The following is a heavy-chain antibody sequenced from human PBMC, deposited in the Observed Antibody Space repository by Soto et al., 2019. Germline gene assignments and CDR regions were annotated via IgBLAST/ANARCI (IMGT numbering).Heavy chain of an antibody. CDR1: GGSFSGYY. J-gene: IGHJ6*03. V-gene: IGHV4-34*01. D-gene: IGHD2-2*01. Sequence: PSETLSLTCAVYGGSFSGYYWSWIRQPPGKGMEWIGEINHSGSTNYNPSLKSRVTISVDTSKNQFSLKLSSVTAADTAVYYCARGLSGVVVPAATYYYYYYYMDVWGKGTTVTVSS. CDR3: ARGLSGVVVPAATYYYYYYYMDV. CDR2: INHSGST.